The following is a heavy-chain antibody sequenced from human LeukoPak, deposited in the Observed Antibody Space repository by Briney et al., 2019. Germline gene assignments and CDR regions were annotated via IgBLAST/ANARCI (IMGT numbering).Heavy chain of an antibody. D-gene: IGHD2-15*01. CDR2: IYPGDSDT. J-gene: IGHJ4*02. V-gene: IGHV5-51*01. CDR3: ARLSTVAGHNNFDY. Sequence: GESLKISCKRSGYSFTSYSIGWVRQMPGKGLEWMGIIYPGDSDTRYSPSFQGQVTISADKSISTAYLQWSSLKASDTDMYYCARLSTVAGHNNFDYWGQGTLVTVSS. CDR1: GYSFTSYS.